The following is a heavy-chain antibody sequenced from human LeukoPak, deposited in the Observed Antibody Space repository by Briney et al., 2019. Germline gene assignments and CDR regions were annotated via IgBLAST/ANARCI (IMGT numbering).Heavy chain of an antibody. Sequence: SETLSLTCTVSGGSISSYYWSWIRQPAGKGLEWIGRIYTSGSTNYNPSLKSRATMSVDTSKNQFSLKLSSVTAADTAVYYCARDKHYGPHVNWFDPWGQGTLVTVSS. CDR2: IYTSGST. CDR3: ARDKHYGPHVNWFDP. D-gene: IGHD4-17*01. V-gene: IGHV4-4*07. CDR1: GGSISSYY. J-gene: IGHJ5*02.